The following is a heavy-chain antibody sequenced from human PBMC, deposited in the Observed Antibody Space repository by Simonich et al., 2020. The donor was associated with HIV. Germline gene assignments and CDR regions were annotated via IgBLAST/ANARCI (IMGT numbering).Heavy chain of an antibody. Sequence: QVQLQQWGAGLLKPSETLSLTCAVHGGSFMKYHWSWIRQPPGKGLEWIGEVNQSGSTTYNSSLKSRVTISVDTAKKQFSLKLSSMTAADTAVYYCARGRRYSSSWSFDYWGQGTLVTVSS. CDR3: ARGRRYSSSWSFDY. CDR2: VNQSGST. V-gene: IGHV4-34*01. J-gene: IGHJ4*02. D-gene: IGHD6-13*01. CDR1: GGSFMKYH.